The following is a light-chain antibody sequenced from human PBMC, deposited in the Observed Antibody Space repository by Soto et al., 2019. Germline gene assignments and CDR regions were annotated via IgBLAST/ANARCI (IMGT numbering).Light chain of an antibody. CDR1: QGISNY. CDR2: AAS. Sequence: DIQMTQSPSSLSASVGDRVTIACRASQGISNYLVWYQQKTGKVPKPLIYAASTLQSGVPSRFSGSGSGTDFKLTISSLQPDDFETYYCQKYNGDQWAFGQGTRVEIK. J-gene: IGKJ1*01. CDR3: QKYNGDQWA. V-gene: IGKV1-27*01.